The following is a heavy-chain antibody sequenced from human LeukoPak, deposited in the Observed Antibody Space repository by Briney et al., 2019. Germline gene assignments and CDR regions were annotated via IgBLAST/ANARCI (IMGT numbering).Heavy chain of an antibody. V-gene: IGHV4-39*07. CDR2: IYYSGST. Sequence: PSETLSLTCTVSGGSISSSSYYWGWIRQPPGKGLEWIGSIYYSGSTYYNPSLKSRVTISVDTSKNQFSLKLSSVTAADTAVYYCARVTSGVVVAAHFDYWGQGTLVTVSS. J-gene: IGHJ4*02. CDR1: GGSISSSSYY. CDR3: ARVTSGVVVAAHFDY. D-gene: IGHD2-15*01.